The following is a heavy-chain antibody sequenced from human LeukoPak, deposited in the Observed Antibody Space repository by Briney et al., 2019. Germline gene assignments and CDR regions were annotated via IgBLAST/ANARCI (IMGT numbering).Heavy chain of an antibody. V-gene: IGHV3-23*01. CDR3: AREGSYSSGWYYFDY. Sequence: GGSLRLSCAASGFTFSSYGMSWVRQAPGKGLEWVSAISGSGGSTYYADSVKGRFTISRDNAKNSLYLQMNSLRAEDTAVYYCAREGSYSSGWYYFDYWGQGTLVTVSS. CDR2: ISGSGGST. CDR1: GFTFSSYG. D-gene: IGHD6-19*01. J-gene: IGHJ4*02.